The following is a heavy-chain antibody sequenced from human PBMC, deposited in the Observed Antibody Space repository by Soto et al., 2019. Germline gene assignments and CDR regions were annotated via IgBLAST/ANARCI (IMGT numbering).Heavy chain of an antibody. J-gene: IGHJ5*02. V-gene: IGHV4-59*01. Sequence: KPSETLSLTCTVSGGSISSYYWSWIRQPPGKGLEWIGYIYYSGSTNYNPSLKSRVTISVDTSKNQFSLKLSSVTAADTAVYYCARDLINWFDPWGQGTLVTVSS. CDR3: ARDLINWFDP. CDR1: GGSISSYY. CDR2: IYYSGST.